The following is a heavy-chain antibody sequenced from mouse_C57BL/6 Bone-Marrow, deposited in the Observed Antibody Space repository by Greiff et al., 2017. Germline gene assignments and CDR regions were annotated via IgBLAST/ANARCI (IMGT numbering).Heavy chain of an antibody. CDR2: IYPGNSDT. CDR3: TSQLWLHWFDY. J-gene: IGHJ3*01. D-gene: IGHD2-2*01. Sequence: VQLQQSGTVLARPGASVKMSCKTSGYTFTSYWMHWVKQRPGQGLEWIGAIYPGNSDTSYNQKFKGKAKITAVTSASTAYMLLSSLTNEDSAVYCSTSQLWLHWFDYWGQGTLVTVSA. CDR1: GYTFTSYW. V-gene: IGHV1-5*01.